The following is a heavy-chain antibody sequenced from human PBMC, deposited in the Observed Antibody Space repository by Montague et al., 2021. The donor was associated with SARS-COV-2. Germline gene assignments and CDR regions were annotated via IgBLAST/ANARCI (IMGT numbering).Heavy chain of an antibody. J-gene: IGHJ3*02. Sequence: SETLSLTCTVSGGSISSYYWSWIRQPPGKGLEWIGYIYYSGSTNYNPSLKSRVTIPVDTSKNQFSLKLSSVTAADTAVYYCARTYYDILHGYYNRGAFDIWGQGTMVTVSS. CDR1: GGSISSYY. CDR3: ARTYYDILHGYYNRGAFDI. CDR2: IYYSGST. V-gene: IGHV4-59*08. D-gene: IGHD3-9*01.